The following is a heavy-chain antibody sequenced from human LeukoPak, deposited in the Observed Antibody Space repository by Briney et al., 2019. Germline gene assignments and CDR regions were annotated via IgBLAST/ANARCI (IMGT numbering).Heavy chain of an antibody. Sequence: GGSLRLSYAASGFTFSSYAMSWVRQAPGKGLEWVSAISGSGGSTYYADSVRGRFTISRDNSKNTLYLQMNSLRAEDTAVYYCAKESRYCGSTSCYFDYWGQGTLVTVSS. J-gene: IGHJ4*02. V-gene: IGHV3-23*01. D-gene: IGHD2-2*01. CDR2: ISGSGGST. CDR1: GFTFSSYA. CDR3: AKESRYCGSTSCYFDY.